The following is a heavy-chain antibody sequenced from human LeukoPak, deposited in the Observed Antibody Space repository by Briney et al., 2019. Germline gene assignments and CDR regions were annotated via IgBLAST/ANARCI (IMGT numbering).Heavy chain of an antibody. Sequence: GGSLRLSCAVSGFTFDDYAMHWVRQVPGKGLEWVANIKQDGREKYYVDSVKGRFTISRDNAKNSLYLQMNSLRAEDTAVYYCARAGFTFSDYFGSFFDYWGQGTLVTVSS. CDR2: IKQDGREK. D-gene: IGHD3-10*01. V-gene: IGHV3-7*01. CDR3: ARAGFTFSDYFGSFFDY. J-gene: IGHJ4*02. CDR1: GFTFDDYA.